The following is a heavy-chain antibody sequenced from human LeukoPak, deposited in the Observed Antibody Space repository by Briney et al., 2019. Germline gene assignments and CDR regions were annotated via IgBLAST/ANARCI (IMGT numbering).Heavy chain of an antibody. Sequence: GGSLRLSCAASGFTVSSNYMGWVRQAPGKGLEWVSVIYSGGSTYYADSVKGRFTISRDNSKNTLYLQMNSLRAEDTAVYYCAKDADGPYSSGWYNWFDPWGQGTLVTVSS. CDR1: GFTVSSNY. CDR2: IYSGGST. V-gene: IGHV3-53*01. J-gene: IGHJ5*02. D-gene: IGHD6-19*01. CDR3: AKDADGPYSSGWYNWFDP.